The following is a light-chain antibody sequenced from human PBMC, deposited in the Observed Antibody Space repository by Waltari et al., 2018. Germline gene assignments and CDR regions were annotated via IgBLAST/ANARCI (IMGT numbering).Light chain of an antibody. J-gene: IGKJ3*01. CDR3: QQDGNSPLFT. CDR2: GAS. Sequence: EIVLTQSPGTLSLSPGERATLSCRASQSVSSNYVAWYQQKPGQAPRLLIYGASSRSTDIPDRFSGSGSGTDFTLTISRLESDDSAVYYCQQDGNSPLFTFGPGTKVEIK. V-gene: IGKV3-20*01. CDR1: QSVSSNY.